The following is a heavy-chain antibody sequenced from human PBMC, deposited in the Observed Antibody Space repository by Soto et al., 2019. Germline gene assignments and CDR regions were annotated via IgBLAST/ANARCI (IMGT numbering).Heavy chain of an antibody. J-gene: IGHJ6*02. CDR3: ARERTGTTSMDV. CDR1: GYTFTSYV. D-gene: IGHD1-1*01. V-gene: IGHV1-8*01. Sequence: QVQLVQSGAEVKKPGASVKVSCKASGYTFTSYVINWVRQATGQGLEWMGWMNPNSGNTGYAQKFQGRVPMTRNTSISTAYMELSSLRSEDTAVYYCARERTGTTSMDVWGQGTTVTVSS. CDR2: MNPNSGNT.